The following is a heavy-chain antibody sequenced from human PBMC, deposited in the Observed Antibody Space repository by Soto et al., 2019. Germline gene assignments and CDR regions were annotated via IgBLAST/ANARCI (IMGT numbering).Heavy chain of an antibody. CDR1: GFTFSSYA. D-gene: IGHD6-13*01. V-gene: IGHV3-48*01. J-gene: IGHJ5*02. Sequence: EVQLVESGGGLVQPGGSLRPSCAASGFTFSSYAMNWVRQAPGKGLEWASYISRSSSTIYYPDSVKGRFTISRDNAKNSLYLQMNSLRAEGTAVYYCARHPERIAEIGWFDPWGQGTLVTVSS. CDR2: ISRSSSTI. CDR3: ARHPERIAEIGWFDP.